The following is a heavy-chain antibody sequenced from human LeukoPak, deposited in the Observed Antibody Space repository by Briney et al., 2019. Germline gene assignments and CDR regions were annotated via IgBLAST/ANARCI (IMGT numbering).Heavy chain of an antibody. CDR1: GFAFSSYA. J-gene: IGHJ6*03. CDR3: ARGYCSSTSCPDLDYFHYMDV. D-gene: IGHD2-2*01. CDR2: ISNNGGSA. V-gene: IGHV3-64*02. Sequence: VGSLRLSCVASGFAFSSYAMYWVRQTPGKGLEYVSGISNNGGSAYYADSVKGRFTISRDNSKNTLYLQMGSLRGEDKAVYYCARGYCSSTSCPDLDYFHYMDVWGKGTTVTVSS.